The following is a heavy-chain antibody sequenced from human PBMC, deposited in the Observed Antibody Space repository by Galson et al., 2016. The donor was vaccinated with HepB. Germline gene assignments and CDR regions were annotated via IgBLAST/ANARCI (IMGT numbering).Heavy chain of an antibody. J-gene: IGHJ4*02. CDR1: GITFNTYG. V-gene: IGHV3-30*03. Sequence: SLRLSCAASGITFNTYGIHWVRQAPGKGLEWVAVVSYDASNKYYADSVKGRFTISRDDSKNTVYLQLSSLKPEDTAVYSCAGQSSWTTAFDYWGQGTRVTVSS. D-gene: IGHD4-11*01. CDR2: VSYDASNK. CDR3: AGQSSWTTAFDY.